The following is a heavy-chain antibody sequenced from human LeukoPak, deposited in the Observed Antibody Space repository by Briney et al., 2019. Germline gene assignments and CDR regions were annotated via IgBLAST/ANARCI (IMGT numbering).Heavy chain of an antibody. CDR1: GFTFSSYS. CDR3: ASRLTGLDYYYYYMDV. CDR2: ISSSSSTI. D-gene: IGHD3-9*01. Sequence: GGSLRLSCAASGFTFSSYSMNRVRQAPGKALEWVSYISSSSSTIYYADSVKGRFTISRDNAKNSLYLQMNSLRAEDTAVYYCASRLTGLDYYYYYMDVWGKGTTVTVSS. V-gene: IGHV3-48*01. J-gene: IGHJ6*03.